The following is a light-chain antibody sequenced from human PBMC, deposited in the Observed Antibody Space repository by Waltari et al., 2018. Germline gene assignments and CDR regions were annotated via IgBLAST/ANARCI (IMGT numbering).Light chain of an antibody. CDR2: ETT. Sequence: QSALTQPASVSASLGQSLTISCTGTSSDIGLYDLISWYQHHPGKAPKLIIHETTKRPSGVPNRVSGSKSGNTASLTSSGLQAEDEADYYCCSVAGRSWLFGGGTKLTVL. CDR3: CSVAGRSWL. CDR1: SSDIGLYDL. J-gene: IGLJ3*02. V-gene: IGLV2-23*01.